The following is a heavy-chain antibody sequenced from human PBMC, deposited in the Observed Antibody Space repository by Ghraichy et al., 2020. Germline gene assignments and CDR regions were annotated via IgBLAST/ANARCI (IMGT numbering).Heavy chain of an antibody. V-gene: IGHV4-4*07. CDR3: ARGVVPTKDYYGMDV. D-gene: IGHD1-26*01. CDR2: IFTSETT. Sequence: SETLSLTCTVSGGSISSYYWSWIRQPAGKGLEWIGRIFTSETTNYNPSLKSRVTMSVDTSKNQFSLKLSSVTAADTAVYYCARGVVPTKDYYGMDVWGQGTTVTVSS. J-gene: IGHJ6*02. CDR1: GGSISSYY.